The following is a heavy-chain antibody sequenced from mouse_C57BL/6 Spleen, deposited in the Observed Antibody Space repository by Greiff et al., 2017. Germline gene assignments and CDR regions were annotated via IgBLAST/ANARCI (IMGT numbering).Heavy chain of an antibody. Sequence: EVQLQQSGPELVKPGASVKISCKASGYSFTDYNMNWVKQSNGKSLEWIGVINPNYGTTSYNQKFKGKATLTVDQSSSTAYMQLNSLTSEDSAVYYCAREGTTAQATGKNYFDYWGQGTTLTVSS. D-gene: IGHD1-2*01. CDR1: GYSFTDYN. CDR2: INPNYGTT. CDR3: AREGTTAQATGKNYFDY. V-gene: IGHV1-39*01. J-gene: IGHJ2*01.